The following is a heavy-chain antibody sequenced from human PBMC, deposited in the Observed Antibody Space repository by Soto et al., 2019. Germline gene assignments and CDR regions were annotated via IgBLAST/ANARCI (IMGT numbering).Heavy chain of an antibody. V-gene: IGHV3-33*01. CDR3: ARDCYYGSGSYSPSVCDYGMDV. J-gene: IGHJ6*02. CDR1: GFTFSSYG. CDR2: IWYDGSNK. D-gene: IGHD3-10*01. Sequence: GGSLRLSCAASGFTFSSYGMHWVRQAPGKGLEWVAVIWYDGSNKYYADSVKGRFTISRDNSKNTLYLQMNSLRAEDTAVYYCARDCYYGSGSYSPSVCDYGMDVWGQGTTVTVSS.